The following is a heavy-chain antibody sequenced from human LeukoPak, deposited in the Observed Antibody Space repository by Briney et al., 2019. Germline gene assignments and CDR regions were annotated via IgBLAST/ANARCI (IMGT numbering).Heavy chain of an antibody. CDR3: AREGVGRLMITFGGVIVKGAFDI. Sequence: ASVKVSCKASGYTFTSYAMNWVRQAPGQGLEWMGWINTNTGNPTYAQGFTGRFVFSLDTSVSTAYLQISSLKAEDTAVYYCAREGVGRLMITFGGVIVKGAFDIWGQGTMVTVSS. V-gene: IGHV7-4-1*02. D-gene: IGHD3-16*02. CDR1: GYTFTSYA. CDR2: INTNTGNP. J-gene: IGHJ3*02.